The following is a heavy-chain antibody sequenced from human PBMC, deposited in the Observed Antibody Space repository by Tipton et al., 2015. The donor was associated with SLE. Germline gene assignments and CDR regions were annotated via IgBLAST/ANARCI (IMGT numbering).Heavy chain of an antibody. CDR2: IYYSGGT. CDR1: GGSISSYY. D-gene: IGHD3-16*01. Sequence: TLSLTCTVSGGSISSYYWSWIRQPPGKGLEWIGYIYYSGGTNYNPSLKSRVTISVDTSKNQFSLKLSSVTAADTAVYYCARGGGDAFDIWGQGTMVTVSS. J-gene: IGHJ3*02. CDR3: ARGGGDAFDI. V-gene: IGHV4-59*07.